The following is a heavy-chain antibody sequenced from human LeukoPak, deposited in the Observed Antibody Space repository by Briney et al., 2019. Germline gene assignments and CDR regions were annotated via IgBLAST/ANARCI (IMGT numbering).Heavy chain of an antibody. Sequence: SETLSLTCTVSGGSISNYYWSWIRQPPGKGLEWIGYIYYTGSTSYNPSLKSRVTISLDTSKNQFSLKLSSVTAADTAVYYCARDGYSSSWASPYYYYMDVWGKGTTVTVSS. V-gene: IGHV4-59*12. CDR3: ARDGYSSSWASPYYYYMDV. CDR2: IYYTGST. CDR1: GGSISNYY. J-gene: IGHJ6*03. D-gene: IGHD6-13*01.